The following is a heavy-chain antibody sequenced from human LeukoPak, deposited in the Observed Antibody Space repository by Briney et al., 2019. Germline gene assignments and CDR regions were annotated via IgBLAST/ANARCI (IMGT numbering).Heavy chain of an antibody. J-gene: IGHJ3*01. CDR1: GDSIRCSNYY. CDR3: AQKSRSITSMIIIINAFDV. D-gene: IGHD3-16*01. Sequence: KPSETLSLTCGVSGDSIRCSNYYLAWIRQPPGRGLEWIGSVDYSGHTYYNPSLKSRVNVSVDTSKNHFSLTLSSVTVADTSLFLCAQKSRSITSMIIIINAFDVWGQGTMVTVSS. CDR2: VDYSGHT. V-gene: IGHV4-39*02.